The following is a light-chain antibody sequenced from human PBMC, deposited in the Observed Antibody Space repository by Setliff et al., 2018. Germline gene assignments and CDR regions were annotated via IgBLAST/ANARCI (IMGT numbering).Light chain of an antibody. J-gene: IGLJ1*01. V-gene: IGLV2-8*01. CDR2: EVS. CDR1: SSDVGGYKY. Sequence: QSVLTQPPSASGSPGQSVTISCTGTSSDVGGYKYVSWYQQHPGKAPKLIIYEVSYRPSGVPDRFSGSKSGNTASLTVSGLQAEDEADYYCSSYAGSNIFYVFGTGTKVT. CDR3: SSYAGSNIFYV.